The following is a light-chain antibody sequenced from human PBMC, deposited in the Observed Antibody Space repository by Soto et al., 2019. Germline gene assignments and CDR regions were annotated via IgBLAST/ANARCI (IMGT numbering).Light chain of an antibody. CDR3: QQYGNSPPLT. CDR2: GAS. Sequence: DIVLTQSPGTLSLSPGERATLSCRASQSVSSHLAWYQQRPGQAPRLLIYGASSRATGIPDRFSGSGSGTDFTLTISRLEPEEFALYYCQQYGNSPPLTFGGGTKVEIK. CDR1: QSVSSH. J-gene: IGKJ4*02. V-gene: IGKV3-20*01.